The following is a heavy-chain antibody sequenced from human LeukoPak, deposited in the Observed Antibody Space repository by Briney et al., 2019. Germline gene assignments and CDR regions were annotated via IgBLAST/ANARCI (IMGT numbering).Heavy chain of an antibody. CDR3: ATGTPRLRFLEWLPSRPYYYYYMDV. CDR1: GYTFTGYY. J-gene: IGHJ6*03. D-gene: IGHD3-3*01. CDR2: INPNSGDS. V-gene: IGHV1-2*02. Sequence: ASVKVSCKASGYTFTGYYMHWVRQAPGQGLEWMGWINPNSGDSNYAQKFQGRVTMTRDTSISTAYMELSSLRSEDTAVYYCATGTPRLRFLEWLPSRPYYYYYMDVWGKGTTVTVSS.